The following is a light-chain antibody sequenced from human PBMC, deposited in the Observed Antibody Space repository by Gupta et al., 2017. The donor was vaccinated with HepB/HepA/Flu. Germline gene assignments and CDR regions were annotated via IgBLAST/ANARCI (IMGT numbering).Light chain of an antibody. CDR2: GAS. J-gene: IGKJ4*01. CDR3: QQYKNWPLT. V-gene: IGKV3-15*01. CDR1: QSLSSS. Sequence: EIVMTQSPARMSVSQGERATHSCRAGQSLSSSLAWYQQKPGQAPRLLIYGASTRATDIPGRFSGSGSWREFTLTISSLQSEDFAVYYFQQYKNWPLTFGGGTKVEIK.